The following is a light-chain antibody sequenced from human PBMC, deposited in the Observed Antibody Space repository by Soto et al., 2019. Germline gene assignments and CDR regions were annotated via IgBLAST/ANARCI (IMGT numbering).Light chain of an antibody. CDR3: QQYDDWPLT. V-gene: IGKV3D-15*01. CDR1: QSVTNN. CDR2: DVS. J-gene: IGKJ4*02. Sequence: EKVTTQSPATLSVSPGETATLSCRASQSVTNNYLAWYQQKPGLAPRLLIHDVSTRATGIPARFSGSGSGTEFTLTISSLQSEDFAVYYCQQYDDWPLTFGGGTKVDIK.